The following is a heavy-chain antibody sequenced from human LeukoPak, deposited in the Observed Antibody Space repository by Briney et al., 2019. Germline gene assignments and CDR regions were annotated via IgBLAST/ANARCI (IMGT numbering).Heavy chain of an antibody. D-gene: IGHD6-13*01. V-gene: IGHV4-59*01. J-gene: IGHJ4*02. Sequence: SETLSLTCTVSGGSISNYWWSWIRQPPGKGLEWIGYVFDSGSTNYNPSLKSRVTISVDTSEKQFSLKVSSVTAADTAVYYCARGYSSSWNYLDYWGQGTLVTVSS. CDR2: VFDSGST. CDR1: GGSISNYW. CDR3: ARGYSSSWNYLDY.